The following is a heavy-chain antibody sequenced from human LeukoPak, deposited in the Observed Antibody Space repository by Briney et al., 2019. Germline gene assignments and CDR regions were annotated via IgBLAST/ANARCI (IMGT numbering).Heavy chain of an antibody. Sequence: ASVKVSCKASGYTFTGYRMHWVRQAPGQGLEWMGWIAPNSGGTNYAQKFQGRVTMTRDTSVSTAYMEGSRLTSDDTAVYYCAREYSSSSRRLYDYWGQGTLVTVSS. D-gene: IGHD6-6*01. J-gene: IGHJ4*02. CDR1: GYTFTGYR. CDR3: AREYSSSSRRLYDY. CDR2: IAPNSGGT. V-gene: IGHV1-2*02.